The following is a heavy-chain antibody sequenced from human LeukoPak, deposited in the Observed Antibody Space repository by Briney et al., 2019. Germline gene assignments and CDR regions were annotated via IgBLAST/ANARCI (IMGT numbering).Heavy chain of an antibody. CDR3: ARARINRGYSSGYY. Sequence: PSQTLSLTCTVSGGSIGSGGYYWSWIRQPPGKGLEWIGYIYHSGSTYYNPSLKSRVTISVDTSKNQFSLKLSSVTAADTAVYYCARARINRGYSSGYYWGQGTLVTVSS. D-gene: IGHD3-22*01. V-gene: IGHV4-30-2*01. CDR2: IYHSGST. J-gene: IGHJ4*02. CDR1: GGSIGSGGYY.